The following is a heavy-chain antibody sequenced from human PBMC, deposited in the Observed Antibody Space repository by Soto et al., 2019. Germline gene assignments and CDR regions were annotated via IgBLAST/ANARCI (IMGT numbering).Heavy chain of an antibody. Sequence: PSQTLSLTCAISGDSVSSNSAAWNWIRQSPSRGLEWLGRTYYRSKWYNDYAVSVKSRITINPDTSKNQFSLQLNSVTPEDTAVYYCARGDSSSWSYSFYGMDVWGQGTTVTVSS. D-gene: IGHD6-13*01. J-gene: IGHJ6*02. CDR3: ARGDSSSWSYSFYGMDV. CDR2: TYYRSKWYN. V-gene: IGHV6-1*01. CDR1: GDSVSSNSAA.